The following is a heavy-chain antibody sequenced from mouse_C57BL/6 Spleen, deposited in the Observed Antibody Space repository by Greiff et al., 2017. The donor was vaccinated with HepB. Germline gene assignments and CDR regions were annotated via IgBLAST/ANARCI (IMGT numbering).Heavy chain of an antibody. Sequence: EVQLQQSGPELVKPGASVKISCKASGYTFTDYYMNWGKQSHGKSLEWIGDINPNNGGTSYNQKFKGKATLTVDKSSSTAYMELRSLTSEDSAVYYCARGSNFDYWGQGTTLTVSS. D-gene: IGHD1-1*01. CDR2: INPNNGGT. CDR1: GYTFTDYY. J-gene: IGHJ2*01. V-gene: IGHV1-26*01. CDR3: ARGSNFDY.